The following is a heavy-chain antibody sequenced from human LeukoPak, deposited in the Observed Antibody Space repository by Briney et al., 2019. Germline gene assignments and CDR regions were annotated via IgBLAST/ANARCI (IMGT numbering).Heavy chain of an antibody. D-gene: IGHD6-6*01. V-gene: IGHV1-8*03. J-gene: IGHJ2*01. Sequence: ASVKVSCKASGYTFTSYDINWVRQATGQGLEWMGWMNPNSGNTGYAQKFQGRVTITRNTSISTAYMELSSLRSEDTAVYYCARGSSSFPYWYFDLWGRGTLVTVSS. CDR1: GYTFTSYD. CDR3: ARGSSSFPYWYFDL. CDR2: MNPNSGNT.